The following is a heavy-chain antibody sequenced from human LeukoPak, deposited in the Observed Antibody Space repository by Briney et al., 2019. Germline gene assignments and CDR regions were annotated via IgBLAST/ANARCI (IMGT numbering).Heavy chain of an antibody. CDR2: MSYSGST. CDR1: GGSISSSSYY. CDR3: ARFYTTSQHGSGYMDV. J-gene: IGHJ6*03. D-gene: IGHD3-10*01. V-gene: IGHV4-39*01. Sequence: PSETLSLTCTVSGGSISSSSYYWGWIRQPPGKGLEWIGSMSYSGSTYYNPSLKSRVTIAVDTSKTQFSLKLSSVTAADTAVYYCARFYTTSQHGSGYMDVWGKGTTVTVSS.